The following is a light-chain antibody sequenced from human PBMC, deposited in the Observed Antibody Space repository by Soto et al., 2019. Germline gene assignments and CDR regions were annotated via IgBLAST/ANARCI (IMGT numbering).Light chain of an antibody. CDR2: EVT. J-gene: IGLJ1*01. Sequence: QSALTQPPSVSGSPGQSITISCTATSSDVGSFNYVSWYQHPPGTAPKLMIYEVTSRPSGVSNRFSGSKSGNTASLTISGLQAEDEADYYCVSYATSTTLYVFGSGTKVTVL. CDR1: SSDVGSFNY. CDR3: VSYATSTTLYV. V-gene: IGLV2-14*01.